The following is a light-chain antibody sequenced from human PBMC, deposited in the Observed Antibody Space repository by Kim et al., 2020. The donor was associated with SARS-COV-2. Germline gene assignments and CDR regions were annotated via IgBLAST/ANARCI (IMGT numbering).Light chain of an antibody. CDR2: DVT. V-gene: IGLV2-14*03. Sequence: ALTQPASVSGSPGQSIAISCTGTSSDVGAYNFVSWYQQHPGKAPKLMIYDVTKRPSGVSNRFSGSKSGNTASLTISGLQAEDEADYFCGSYISSSDLYVFGSGTKVTVL. J-gene: IGLJ1*01. CDR3: GSYISSSDLYV. CDR1: SSDVGAYNF.